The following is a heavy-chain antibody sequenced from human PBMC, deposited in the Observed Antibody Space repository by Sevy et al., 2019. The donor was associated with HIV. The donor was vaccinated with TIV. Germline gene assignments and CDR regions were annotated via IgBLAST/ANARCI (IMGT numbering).Heavy chain of an antibody. V-gene: IGHV3-48*02. CDR2: ISRASDSI. CDR1: GFTLSSYV. CDR3: AREHTGSFPDF. J-gene: IGHJ4*02. Sequence: GGSLRLSCAASGFTLSSYVMSWVRHSPGKGLEWLSYISRASDSIYYADSVMGRFTVSRDNAKNLLYLQMDRLSDEDTAIYYCAREHTGSFPDFWGQGTLVTVSS. D-gene: IGHD1-26*01.